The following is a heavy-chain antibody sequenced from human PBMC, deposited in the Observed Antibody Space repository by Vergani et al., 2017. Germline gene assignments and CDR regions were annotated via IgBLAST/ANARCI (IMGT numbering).Heavy chain of an antibody. Sequence: QVQLVQSGAEVKKPGASVKVSCKASGYTFTSYYMHWVRQAPGQGLEWMGIIHPSGGSTSYAQKFQGRVTMTRDTSTSTVYMELSSLRSEDTAVYYCARDGGYGVVVAAYVDYWGQGTLVTVSS. CDR1: GYTFTSYY. D-gene: IGHD2-15*01. CDR3: ARDGGYGVVVAAYVDY. V-gene: IGHV1-46*01. J-gene: IGHJ4*02. CDR2: IHPSGGST.